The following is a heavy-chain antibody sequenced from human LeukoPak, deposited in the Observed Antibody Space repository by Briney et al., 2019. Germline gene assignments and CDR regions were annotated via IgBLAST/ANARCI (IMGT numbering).Heavy chain of an antibody. D-gene: IGHD1-14*01. CDR2: IYHSGST. Sequence: PSETLSLTCAVSGGSISSGGYSWSWIRQPPGKGLEWIGYIYHSGSTYYNPSLKSRVTISVDRSKNQFSLKLSSVTAADTAVYYCARGPGSPYYYYYYGMDAWGQGTTVTVSS. CDR1: GGSISSGGYS. CDR3: ARGPGSPYYYYYYGMDA. J-gene: IGHJ6*02. V-gene: IGHV4-30-2*01.